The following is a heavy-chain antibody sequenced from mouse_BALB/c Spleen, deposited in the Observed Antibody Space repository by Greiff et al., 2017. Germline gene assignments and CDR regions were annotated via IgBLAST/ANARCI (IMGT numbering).Heavy chain of an antibody. CDR1: GYTFTSYW. CDR2: INPSNGRT. V-gene: IGHV1S81*02. J-gene: IGHJ4*01. Sequence: VQLQQSGAELVKPGASVKLSCKASGYTFTSYWMHWVKQRPGQGLEWIGEINPSNGRTNYNEKFKSKATLTVDKSSSTAYMQLSSLTSEDSAVYYCARGGLSYAMDYWGQGTSVTVSS. D-gene: IGHD3-1*01. CDR3: ARGGLSYAMDY.